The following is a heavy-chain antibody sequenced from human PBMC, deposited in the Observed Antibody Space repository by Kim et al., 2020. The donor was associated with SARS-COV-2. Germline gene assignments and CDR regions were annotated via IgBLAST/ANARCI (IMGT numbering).Heavy chain of an antibody. J-gene: IGHJ4*02. CDR2: IYYSGST. CDR3: ARLADTASYYFDY. D-gene: IGHD5-18*01. V-gene: IGHV4-59*08. CDR1: GGSISSYY. Sequence: SETLSLTCTVSGGSISSYYWSWIRQPPGKGLEWIGYIYYSGSTNYNPSLKSRFTISVDTSKNQFSLKLSSVTAADTAVYYCARLADTASYYFDYWGQGTLVTVSS.